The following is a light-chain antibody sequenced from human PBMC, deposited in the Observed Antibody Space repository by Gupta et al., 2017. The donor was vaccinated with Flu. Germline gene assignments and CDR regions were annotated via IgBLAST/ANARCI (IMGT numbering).Light chain of an antibody. CDR2: ENN. CDR1: SSNIAINY. CDR3: GTWDSSLTAYV. V-gene: IGLV1-51*02. Sequence: QSVLTQPPSVSAAPGQRVTISCSGSSSNIAINYVSWYQQFPGAAPKLLIYENNNRPSEIADRFSGSKSGTSATLAITGLQTGDEANYYCGTWDSSLTAYVFGSGTTVTVL. J-gene: IGLJ1*01.